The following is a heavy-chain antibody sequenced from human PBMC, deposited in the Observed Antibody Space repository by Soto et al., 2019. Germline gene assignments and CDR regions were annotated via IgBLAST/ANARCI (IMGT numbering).Heavy chain of an antibody. J-gene: IGHJ4*01. CDR2: IVSDGSRT. D-gene: IGHD1-26*01. Sequence: GGSLRLSCAGSGFTFSRYWMHWVRQVPGKGLVWVANIVSDGSRTTYADSVKGRFTISRDNSNTLYLQMNSLRVEDTATYFCAKDHGANGVGATINYWGHGTQVTVSS. V-gene: IGHV3-74*01. CDR3: AKDHGANGVGATINY. CDR1: GFTFSRYW.